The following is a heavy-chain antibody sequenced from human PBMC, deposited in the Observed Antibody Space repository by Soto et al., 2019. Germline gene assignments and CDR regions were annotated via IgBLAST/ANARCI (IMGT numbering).Heavy chain of an antibody. V-gene: IGHV4-39*01. CDR3: ATSQKGYNWNYFDH. CDR1: GASISGSYYY. CDR2: VFYTGFT. Sequence: SETLYLTCAVSGASISGSYYYWAWLRQSPGKGPEWIGSVFYTGFTSYNPSLESRVSVSVDTSKSQFSLKLSAVTAADTAVYYCATSQKGYNWNYFDHWGQGALVTVSS. J-gene: IGHJ4*02. D-gene: IGHD1-20*01.